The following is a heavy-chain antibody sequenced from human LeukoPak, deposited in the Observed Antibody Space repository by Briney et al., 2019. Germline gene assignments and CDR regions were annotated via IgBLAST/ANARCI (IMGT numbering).Heavy chain of an antibody. Sequence: AASVKVSCKSSGYTFTSYYMYWVRQAPGQGLEWMGIINPSGGSTSYAQKFQGRVTMTRDTSTSTVYMELSSLRSEDTAVYYCARDSGMVRGTVDYWGQGTLVTVSS. J-gene: IGHJ4*02. CDR1: GYTFTSYY. CDR3: ARDSGMVRGTVDY. V-gene: IGHV1-46*01. CDR2: INPSGGST. D-gene: IGHD3-10*01.